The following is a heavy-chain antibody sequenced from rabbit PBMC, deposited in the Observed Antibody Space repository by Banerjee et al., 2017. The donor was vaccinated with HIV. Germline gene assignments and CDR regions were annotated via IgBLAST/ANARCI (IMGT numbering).Heavy chain of an antibody. V-gene: IGHV1S40*01. CDR3: ARDLAAVTGWNFGL. CDR1: GFSFSSSYY. J-gene: IGHJ3*01. D-gene: IGHD7-1*01. Sequence: QSLEESGGDLVKPGASLTLTCTASGFSFSSSYYMSWVRQAPGKRPEWIACIYAGSRGNTYYASWAKGRFTISKASSTTVTLQMTSLTVADTATYFCARDLAAVTGWNFGLWGQGTLVTVS. CDR2: IYAGSRGNT.